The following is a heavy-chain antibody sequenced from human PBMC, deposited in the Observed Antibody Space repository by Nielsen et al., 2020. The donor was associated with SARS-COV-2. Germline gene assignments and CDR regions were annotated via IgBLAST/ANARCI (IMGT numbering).Heavy chain of an antibody. D-gene: IGHD3-16*01. CDR2: IKNIPDSNPA. V-gene: IGHV3-72*01. Sequence: LSLTCSVSGASISSYYWSWIRQPPGKGLEWVGRIKNIPDSNPANYAASVKGRFTISRDDSDNSLFLQMNSLTVEDTAVYYCARDNWAALDIWGQGTMVTVSS. CDR3: ARDNWAALDI. CDR1: GASISSYY. J-gene: IGHJ3*02.